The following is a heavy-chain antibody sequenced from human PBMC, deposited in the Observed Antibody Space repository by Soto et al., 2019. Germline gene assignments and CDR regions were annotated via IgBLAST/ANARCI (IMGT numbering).Heavy chain of an antibody. D-gene: IGHD6-13*01. CDR2: ISPSGGST. CDR3: ARDGDSSSWYDASTYNWFDP. J-gene: IGHJ5*02. Sequence: QVQLVQSGAEVKKPGASVKVSCKASGYTFTSYYMHWVRQAPGQGLEWMGIISPSGGSTSYAQKFQGRVTMTRDTSTSTVYMELSSLRSEDTAVYYCARDGDSSSWYDASTYNWFDPWGQGTLVTVSS. V-gene: IGHV1-46*01. CDR1: GYTFTSYY.